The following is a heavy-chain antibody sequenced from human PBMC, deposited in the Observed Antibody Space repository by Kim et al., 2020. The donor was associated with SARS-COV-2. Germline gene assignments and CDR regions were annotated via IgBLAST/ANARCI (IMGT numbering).Heavy chain of an antibody. V-gene: IGHV4-34*01. Sequence: SETLSLTCAVYGGSFSGYYWSWIRQPPGKGLEWIGEINHSGSTNYNPSLKSRVTISVDTSKNQFSLKLSSVTAADTAVYYCARSPDGLRWFDPWGQGTLVTVSS. CDR2: INHSGST. CDR1: GGSFSGYY. CDR3: ARSPDGLRWFDP. J-gene: IGHJ5*02.